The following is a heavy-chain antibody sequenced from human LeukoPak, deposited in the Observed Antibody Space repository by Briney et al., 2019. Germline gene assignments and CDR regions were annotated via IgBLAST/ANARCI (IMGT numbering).Heavy chain of an antibody. CDR3: TRDQTPYY. CDR1: GFTVSSNY. J-gene: IGHJ4*02. CDR2: IRSKIYGGTP. V-gene: IGHV3-49*04. Sequence: GGSLSLSCAASGFTVSSNYMTWVRQAPGKGLEWVGFIRSKIYGGTPEYAASVKGRFTISRDDSKGIAYLQVNSLKTEDTAVYYCTRDQTPYYWGQGTLVTVSS.